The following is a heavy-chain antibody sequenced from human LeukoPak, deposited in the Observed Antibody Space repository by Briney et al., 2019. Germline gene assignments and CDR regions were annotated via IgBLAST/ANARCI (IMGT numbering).Heavy chain of an antibody. Sequence: GGSLRLSCAASGFSVSSSYMTWVRQAPGKGLEWASVISSGGNTYYADSVKGRFTISRDISKNTLYLQMNSLRAEDTAVYYCARGRQTPPRYYYDSSGLYPYFDYWGQGTLVTVSS. CDR3: ARGRQTPPRYYYDSSGLYPYFDY. V-gene: IGHV3-53*01. D-gene: IGHD3-22*01. J-gene: IGHJ4*02. CDR2: ISSGGNT. CDR1: GFSVSSSY.